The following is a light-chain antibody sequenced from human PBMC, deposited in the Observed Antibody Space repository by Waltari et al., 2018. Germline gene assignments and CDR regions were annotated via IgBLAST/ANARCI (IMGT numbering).Light chain of an antibody. CDR1: KLGDKS. V-gene: IGLV3-1*01. Sequence: SYELTQPPSVSVSPGQTASIPCSGDKLGDKSACWYQQKPGQSPVLVIYQDSKRPSGIPERFSGSNSGNTATLTISGTQAMDEADYYCQAWDSSTAVFGGGTQLTVL. J-gene: IGLJ7*01. CDR3: QAWDSSTAV. CDR2: QDS.